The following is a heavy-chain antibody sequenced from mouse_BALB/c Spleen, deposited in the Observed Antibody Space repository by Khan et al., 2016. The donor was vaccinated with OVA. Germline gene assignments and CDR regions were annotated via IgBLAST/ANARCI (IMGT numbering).Heavy chain of an antibody. CDR1: GFTFNSYA. CDR2: ISSGGSYT. V-gene: IGHV5-6*01. CDR3: ARHAFTEDEDCFAY. Sequence: EVELVESGGDIAKPGGSLKLSCAASGFTFNSYAMSWVRQTPDKRLEWVASISSGGSYTYYPDSVKGRFTLSRDNAKNTLYLQMSSLKSEDTAMYYCARHAFTEDEDCFAYWGQGTLVTVSA. J-gene: IGHJ3*01. D-gene: IGHD1-1*01.